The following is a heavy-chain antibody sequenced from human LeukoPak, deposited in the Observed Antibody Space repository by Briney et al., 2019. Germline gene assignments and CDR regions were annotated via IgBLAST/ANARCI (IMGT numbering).Heavy chain of an antibody. CDR2: FGGDGGST. Sequence: GGSRRLSCAASGFTFDDYAMHWVRQAQGGGLEWVSLFGGDGGSTYYADSVKGRFTISRDNSKNSMYLQMNSLRTEDTALYYCAKDKLRSTNYYDSSGYILDYWGQGTLVTVSS. D-gene: IGHD3-22*01. CDR1: GFTFDDYA. V-gene: IGHV3-43*02. CDR3: AKDKLRSTNYYDSSGYILDY. J-gene: IGHJ4*02.